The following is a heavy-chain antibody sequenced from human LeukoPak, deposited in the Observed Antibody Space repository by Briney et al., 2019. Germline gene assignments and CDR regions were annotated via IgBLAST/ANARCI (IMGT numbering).Heavy chain of an antibody. CDR3: ARDRGYYDILTGYLPPLDY. Sequence: GASVKVSCKASGYTFTSYGISWVRQAPGQGLEWMGWISAYNGNTNYAQKLQGRVTMTTDTSTSTAYMELRSLRSDDTAVYYCARDRGYYDILTGYLPPLDYWGQGTLVTVSS. J-gene: IGHJ4*02. CDR2: ISAYNGNT. D-gene: IGHD3-9*01. CDR1: GYTFTSYG. V-gene: IGHV1-18*01.